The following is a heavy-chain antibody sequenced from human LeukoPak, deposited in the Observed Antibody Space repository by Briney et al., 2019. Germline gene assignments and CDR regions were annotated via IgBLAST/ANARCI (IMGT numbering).Heavy chain of an antibody. D-gene: IGHD3-10*01. V-gene: IGHV3-23*01. CDR1: GFTFSSYA. J-gene: IGHJ6*02. CDR3: AKGLWFGAKYCYYYGMDV. Sequence: GGSLRLSCAASGFTFSSYAMSWVRQAPGKGLEWVSAISGSGGSTYYADSVKGRFTISRDNSKNTLYLQMNSLRAEDTAVYYCAKGLWFGAKYCYYYGMDVWGQGTTVTVSS. CDR2: ISGSGGST.